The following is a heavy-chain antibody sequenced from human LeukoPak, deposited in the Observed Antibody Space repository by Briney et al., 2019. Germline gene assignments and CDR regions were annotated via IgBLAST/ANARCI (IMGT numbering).Heavy chain of an antibody. V-gene: IGHV3-21*01. CDR1: GFTFSSYG. CDR3: ARVKGIVAARHFDY. CDR2: ISTSSSYI. D-gene: IGHD6-13*01. J-gene: IGHJ4*02. Sequence: SGGSLRLSCAASGFTFSSYGMHWVRQAPGKGLEWVSSISTSSSYIYYADSVKGRFTISRDNAKNSLYLQINSLRAEDTAVYYCARVKGIVAARHFDYWGQGTLVTVSS.